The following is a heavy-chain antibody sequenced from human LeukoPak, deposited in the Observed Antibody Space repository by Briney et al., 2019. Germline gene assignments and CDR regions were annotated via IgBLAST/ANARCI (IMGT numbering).Heavy chain of an antibody. CDR3: ARLGVATILKTSNYESSGYGPRAFDI. CDR2: IYPGDSDT. J-gene: IGHJ3*02. Sequence: GESLKISCKGSGYSFTSYWIGWVRQMPGKGLEWMGIIYPGDSDTRYSPSFQGQVTISADKSISTAYLQWSSLKASDTAMYYCARLGVATILKTSNYESSGYGPRAFDIWGQGTMVTVSS. V-gene: IGHV5-51*01. D-gene: IGHD3-22*01. CDR1: GYSFTSYW.